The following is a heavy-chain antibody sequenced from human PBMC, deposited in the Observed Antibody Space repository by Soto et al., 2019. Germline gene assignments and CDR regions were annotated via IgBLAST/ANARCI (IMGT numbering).Heavy chain of an antibody. CDR2: IIPIFGTA. CDR3: AKKDLGSSGYSYGHDYYYYGMDV. CDR1: GGTFSSYA. V-gene: IGHV1-69*13. D-gene: IGHD5-18*01. J-gene: IGHJ6*02. Sequence: GASVKVSCKASGGTFSSYAISWVRQAPGQGLEWMGGIIPIFGTANYAQKFQGRVTITADESTSTAYMELSSLRSEDTAVYYCAKKDLGSSGYSYGHDYYYYGMDVWGQGTTVTVSS.